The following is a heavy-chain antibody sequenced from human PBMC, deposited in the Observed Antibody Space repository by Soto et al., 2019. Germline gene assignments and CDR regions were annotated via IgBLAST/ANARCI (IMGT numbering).Heavy chain of an antibody. CDR2: IIPIFGTA. J-gene: IGHJ4*02. V-gene: IGHV1-69*13. Sequence: ASVKVSCKASGGTFSSYAISWVRQAPGQGLEWMGGIIPIFGTANYAQKFQGRVTITADESTSTAYMELGSLRSEDTAVYYCASSGVDAAMASDYWGQGTLVTVSS. CDR1: GGTFSSYA. D-gene: IGHD5-18*01. CDR3: ASSGVDAAMASDY.